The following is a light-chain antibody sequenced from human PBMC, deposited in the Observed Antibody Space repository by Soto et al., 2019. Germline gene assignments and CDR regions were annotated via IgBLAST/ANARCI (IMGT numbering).Light chain of an antibody. J-gene: IGKJ4*01. CDR1: QSISSY. CDR3: QHRYSTLLT. CDR2: AAS. V-gene: IGKV1-39*01. Sequence: DIQMTQSPSSLSASVGDRVTITCRASQSISSYVNWYQQKPGKAPKLLIYAASSLQSGVPSRVSGSGYGTDFTLTISSMQPEDFATYCWQHRYSTLLTCGGGTKVEIK.